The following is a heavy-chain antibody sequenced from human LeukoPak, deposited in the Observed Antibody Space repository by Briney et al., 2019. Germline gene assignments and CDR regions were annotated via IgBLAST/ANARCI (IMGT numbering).Heavy chain of an antibody. CDR3: ARDDQYSYGRFDY. Sequence: SETLSLTCTVSGGSISSGSYYWSWIRQPAGKGLEWIGRIYTSGSTNYNPSLKSRVTISVDTSKNQFSLKLSSVTAADTAVYYCARDDQYSYGRFDYWGQGTLVTVSS. D-gene: IGHD5-18*01. CDR1: GGSISSGSYY. V-gene: IGHV4-61*02. CDR2: IYTSGST. J-gene: IGHJ4*02.